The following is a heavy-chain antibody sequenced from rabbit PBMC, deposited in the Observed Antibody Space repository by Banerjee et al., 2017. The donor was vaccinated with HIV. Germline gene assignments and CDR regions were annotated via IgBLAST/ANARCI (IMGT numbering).Heavy chain of an antibody. V-gene: IGHV1S45*01. CDR2: IYTGSSGST. J-gene: IGHJ4*01. Sequence: QEQLVESGGDLVKPEGSLPLTCTASGFSFSSSYWICWVRQAPGKGLEWIACIYTGSSGSTYYASWAKGRFTISKTSSTTVTLQMTSLTAADTATYFCARGNAYNTAIYALNLWGPGTLVTVS. CDR1: GFSFSSSYW. CDR3: ARGNAYNTAIYALNL. D-gene: IGHD7-1*01.